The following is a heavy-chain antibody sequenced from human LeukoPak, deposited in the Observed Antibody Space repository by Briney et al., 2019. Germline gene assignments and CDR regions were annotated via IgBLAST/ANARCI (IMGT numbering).Heavy chain of an antibody. CDR2: IYYSGST. D-gene: IGHD3-10*01. V-gene: IGHV4-39*01. CDR1: GGSISSSSYY. J-gene: IGHJ4*02. Sequence: SETLSLTCTVSGGSISSSSYYWGWIRQPPGKGLEWIGSIYYSGSTYYNPSLKSRVTISVDTSKNQFSLKLSSVTAADTAVYYCARQSMVRGVIPASYDYWGQGTLVTVSS. CDR3: ARQSMVRGVIPASYDY.